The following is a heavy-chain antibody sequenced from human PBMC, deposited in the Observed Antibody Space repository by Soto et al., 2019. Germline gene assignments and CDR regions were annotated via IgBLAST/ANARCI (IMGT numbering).Heavy chain of an antibody. CDR1: GFDFGDYY. CDR2: IDSGDGTT. D-gene: IGHD6-13*01. Sequence: LRLSCTGSGFDFGDYYMSWIRQAPGKGLEWVSYIDSGDGTTYYTDSVKGRFTISRDNAKKTVYLQMSSLRVEDTALYYCVRPYYSSSWFPFDRWGQGTLVTVSS. CDR3: VRPYYSSSWFPFDR. V-gene: IGHV3-11*01. J-gene: IGHJ4*02.